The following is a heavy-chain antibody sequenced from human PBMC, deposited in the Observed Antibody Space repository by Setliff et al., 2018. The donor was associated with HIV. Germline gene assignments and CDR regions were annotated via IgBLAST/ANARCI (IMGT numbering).Heavy chain of an antibody. Sequence: GASVKVSCKTSGYTFTSYDINWVRQATGQGLEWMGWMNPNSGNRGYAQKFQGRVTISRNTSISTAYMELSGLRSEDTAVYYCARGRGRYYDSRSYLDYWGQGTRVTAPQ. J-gene: IGHJ4*02. D-gene: IGHD3-22*01. V-gene: IGHV1-8*03. CDR2: MNPNSGNR. CDR3: ARGRGRYYDSRSYLDY. CDR1: GYTFTSYD.